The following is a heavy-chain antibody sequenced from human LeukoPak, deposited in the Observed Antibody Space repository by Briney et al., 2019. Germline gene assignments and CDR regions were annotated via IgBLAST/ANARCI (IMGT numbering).Heavy chain of an antibody. V-gene: IGHV3-7*01. D-gene: IGHD2-2*01. CDR1: GFTFSSYW. CDR3: ARDSRYYYYYYMDV. J-gene: IGHJ6*03. Sequence: GGSLRLSCAASGFTFSSYWMSWVRQAPGKGLEWVANIKQDGSEKYYVDSVEGRFTISRDNAKNSLYLQMNSLRAEDTAVYYCARDSRYYYYYYMDVWGKGTTVTVSS. CDR2: IKQDGSEK.